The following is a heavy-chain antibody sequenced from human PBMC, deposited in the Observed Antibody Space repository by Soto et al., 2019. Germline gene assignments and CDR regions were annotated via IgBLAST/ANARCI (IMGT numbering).Heavy chain of an antibody. J-gene: IGHJ5*02. Sequence: GGSLRLSCAASGFNVSSNSMIWVRQAPGKGLEWLSLIHSDANTKYADSVKGRFTISRDSFENTVYPQMNSLRAEDTAVYYCARHVCLESWGQGTLVTVSS. CDR1: GFNVSSNS. CDR2: IHSDANT. CDR3: ARHVCLES. V-gene: IGHV3-53*01.